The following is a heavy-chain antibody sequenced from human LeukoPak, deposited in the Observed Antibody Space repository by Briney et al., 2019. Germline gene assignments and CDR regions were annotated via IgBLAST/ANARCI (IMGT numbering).Heavy chain of an antibody. D-gene: IGHD3-22*01. V-gene: IGHV3-33*03. CDR2: IWYGGSNK. Sequence: GRSLRLSCAASGFTFSSYGMHWVRQAPGRGLEWVAVIWYGGSNKYYADSVKGRFTISRDNAKNSLYLQMNSLRAEDTAVYYSALKPNYYDSAIMGYWGQGTLVTVSS. CDR3: ALKPNYYDSAIMGY. CDR1: GFTFSSYG. J-gene: IGHJ4*02.